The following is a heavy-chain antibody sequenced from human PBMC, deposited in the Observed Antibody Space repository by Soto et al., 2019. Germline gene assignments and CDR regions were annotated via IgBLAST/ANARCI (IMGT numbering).Heavy chain of an antibody. CDR2: IFNSGTT. D-gene: IGHD3-3*02. CDR3: ALALGPTTGLDY. CDR1: GASTVSHYH. Sequence: QVQLQESGPGLVKPSQTLSLTCSVSGASTVSHYHWTWIRQPPGKGLEWMGYIFNSGTTFYNPSLTSRLSISMDTSGNHFSLELRSVTDADTAVYYCALALGPTTGLDYWGQGPLVTVSS. J-gene: IGHJ4*02. V-gene: IGHV4-31*02.